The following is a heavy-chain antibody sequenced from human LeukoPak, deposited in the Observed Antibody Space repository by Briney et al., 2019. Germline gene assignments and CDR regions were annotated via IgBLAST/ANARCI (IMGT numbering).Heavy chain of an antibody. CDR1: GGTFSSYA. D-gene: IGHD3-10*01. Sequence: GASVKVSCKASGGTFSSYAISWVRQAPGQGLEWMGGIIPIFGTANYAQKFQGRVTFTADESTSTAYMELSSLRSEDTAVYYCASHFGVRPFDYWGQGTLVTVSS. J-gene: IGHJ4*02. CDR3: ASHFGVRPFDY. V-gene: IGHV1-69*13. CDR2: IIPIFGTA.